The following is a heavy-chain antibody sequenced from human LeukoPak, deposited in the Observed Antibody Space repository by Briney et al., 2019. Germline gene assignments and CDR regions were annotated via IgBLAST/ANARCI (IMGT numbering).Heavy chain of an antibody. CDR3: ARGLYEPVGEHDY. CDR1: GESFSGYY. J-gene: IGHJ4*02. V-gene: IGHV4-34*01. Sequence: SETLSLTCAVYGESFSGYYWSWIRQPPGKGLEWIGEINHSGSTNYNPSLKSRVTISVDTSKNQFSLKLSSVTAADTAVYYCARGLYEPVGEHDYWGQGTLATVSS. CDR2: INHSGST. D-gene: IGHD1-26*01.